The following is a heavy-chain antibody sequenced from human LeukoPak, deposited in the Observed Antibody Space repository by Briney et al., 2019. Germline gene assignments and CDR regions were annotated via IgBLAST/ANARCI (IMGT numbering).Heavy chain of an antibody. CDR2: ISAYNGNT. Sequence: GASVKVSCKASGYTFTSYGISWVRQAPGQGLEWMGWISAYNGNTNYAQKLQGRVTMTTDTSTSTAYMELRSLRSDDTAVYYCARRESYGSGSFWVDPWGQGTLVTVSS. J-gene: IGHJ5*02. CDR3: ARRESYGSGSFWVDP. CDR1: GYTFTSYG. V-gene: IGHV1-18*01. D-gene: IGHD3-10*01.